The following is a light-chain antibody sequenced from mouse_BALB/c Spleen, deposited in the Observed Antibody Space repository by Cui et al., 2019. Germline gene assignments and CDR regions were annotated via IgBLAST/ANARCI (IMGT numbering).Light chain of an antibody. CDR3: QNGHSFT. Sequence: IVMTQSPATLSVTPGDRVSLSSRASQSIRDYLHWYKQKSQESPRLLIKYASQSISGIPSRFSGSGSGSDFTLSINSVEPEDVGVYYCQNGHSFTFGAGTKLELK. CDR2: YAS. V-gene: IGKV5-39*01. J-gene: IGKJ5*01. CDR1: QSIRDY.